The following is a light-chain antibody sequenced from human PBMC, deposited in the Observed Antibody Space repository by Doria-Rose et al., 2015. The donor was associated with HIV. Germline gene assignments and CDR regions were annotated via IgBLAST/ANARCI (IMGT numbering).Light chain of an antibody. V-gene: IGKV4-1*01. CDR1: QSPLYTSKNY. Sequence: TQSPESLGMSLGERATLNCKSNQSPLYTSKNYLAWYQQKPGQPPKLLIYWASTRQSGVPARFSGSGSGTDFTLTISNLEAEDVAVYYCQQYYDTPSFGPGTTVDIK. CDR2: WAS. J-gene: IGKJ3*01. CDR3: QQYYDTPS.